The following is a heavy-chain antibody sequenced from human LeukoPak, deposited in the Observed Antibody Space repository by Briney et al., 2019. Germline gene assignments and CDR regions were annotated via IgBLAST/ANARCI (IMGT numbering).Heavy chain of an antibody. Sequence: SETLSLTCTVSGYSISSGYYWGWIRQPPGKGLGWIGSIYHSGSTYYNPSLKSRVTISVDTSKNQFSLKLSSVTAADTAVYYCEGMADYYYYMDVWGKGTTVTVSS. CDR2: IYHSGST. CDR3: EGMADYYYYMDV. V-gene: IGHV4-38-2*02. CDR1: GYSISSGYY. D-gene: IGHD5-24*01. J-gene: IGHJ6*03.